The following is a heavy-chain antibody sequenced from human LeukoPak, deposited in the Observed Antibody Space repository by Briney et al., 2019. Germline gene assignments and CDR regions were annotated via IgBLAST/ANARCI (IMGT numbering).Heavy chain of an antibody. V-gene: IGHV3-64*01. J-gene: IGHJ4*02. CDR3: ARAGGWYGGGINFDY. CDR2: ISSNGGST. CDR1: GFTFSSYA. D-gene: IGHD6-19*01. Sequence: PGGSLRLSCAASGFTFSSYAMHWVRPAPGKGLEYVSAISSNGGSTYYANSVKGRFTISRGNSKNTLYLQMGSLRAEDMAVYYCARAGGWYGGGINFDYWGQGTLVTVS.